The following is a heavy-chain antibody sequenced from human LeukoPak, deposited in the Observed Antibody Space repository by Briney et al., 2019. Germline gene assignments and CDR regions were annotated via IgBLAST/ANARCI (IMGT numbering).Heavy chain of an antibody. V-gene: IGHV4-34*01. D-gene: IGHD3-10*01. J-gene: IGHJ6*03. CDR1: GGSFSGYY. CDR2: INHSGST. Sequence: SETLSLTCAVYGGSFSGYYWSWIRQPPGKGLEWIGEINHSGSTNYNPSLKSRVTISVYTSKNQFSLKLSSVTAADTAVYYCAREPQGKKARSLFDYYYYYNMDVWGKGTTVTVSS. CDR3: AREPQGKKARSLFDYYYYYNMDV.